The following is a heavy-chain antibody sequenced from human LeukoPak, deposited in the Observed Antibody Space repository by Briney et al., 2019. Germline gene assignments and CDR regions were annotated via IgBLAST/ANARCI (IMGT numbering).Heavy chain of an antibody. CDR2: INPNSGGT. Sequence: AASVKVSCKASGYTFTGYYMHWVRQARGQGLEWMGWINPNSGGTNYAQKFQGRVTMARGTSISTAYMELSRLRSDDTAVYYCARAGSSSRWVNDHWGQGTLVTVSS. V-gene: IGHV1-2*02. CDR3: ARAGSSSRWVNDH. J-gene: IGHJ4*02. D-gene: IGHD6-13*01. CDR1: GYTFTGYY.